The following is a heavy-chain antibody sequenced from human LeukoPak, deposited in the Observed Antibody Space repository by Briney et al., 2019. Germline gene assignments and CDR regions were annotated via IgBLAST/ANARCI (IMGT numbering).Heavy chain of an antibody. J-gene: IGHJ6*03. V-gene: IGHV1-8*03. CDR1: GYTFTSYD. CDR3: ARGPHYYGSGRPYYYYYYMDV. D-gene: IGHD3-10*01. Sequence: ASVKVSCKASGYTFTSYDINWVRQATGQGLEWMGWMNPNSGNTGYAQKFQGRVTITRNTSISTAYMELSSLRSEDTAVYYCARGPHYYGSGRPYYYYYYMDVWGKGTTVTVSS. CDR2: MNPNSGNT.